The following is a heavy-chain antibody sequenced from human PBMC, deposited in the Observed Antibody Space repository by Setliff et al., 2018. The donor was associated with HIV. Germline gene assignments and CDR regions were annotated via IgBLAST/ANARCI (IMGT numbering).Heavy chain of an antibody. J-gene: IGHJ2*01. CDR1: GYSISSGYY. CDR2: IYHTGSI. V-gene: IGHV4-38-2*01. Sequence: SETLSLTCAVSGYSISSGYYWGWIRQPPGKGLEWIGNIYHTGSISYNPSLKSRVTIPVDMSKNHFSLKLSSVTAADTAVYYCARSHYGMMGNWYFDLWGRGTLVTVSS. D-gene: IGHD3-10*01. CDR3: ARSHYGMMGNWYFDL.